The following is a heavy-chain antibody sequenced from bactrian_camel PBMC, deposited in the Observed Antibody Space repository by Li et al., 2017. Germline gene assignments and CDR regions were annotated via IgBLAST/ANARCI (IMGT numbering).Heavy chain of an antibody. D-gene: IGHD6*01. Sequence: HVQLVESGGGSVQTGGSLRLSCEASSYTYCMGWFRQAPGKEREGVAVIDSDGSTSYADSVKGRFTISWDNAKATLFLQMNSLKPEDTAMYYCAAGLAGTCEGESRADFAYWGQGTQVTVS. CDR3: AAGLAGTCEGESRADFAY. J-gene: IGHJ6*01. CDR1: SYTYC. V-gene: IGHV3S53*01. CDR2: IDSDGST.